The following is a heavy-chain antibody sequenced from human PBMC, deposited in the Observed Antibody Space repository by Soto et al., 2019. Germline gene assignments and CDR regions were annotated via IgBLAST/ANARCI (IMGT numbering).Heavy chain of an antibody. V-gene: IGHV5-10-1*01. CDR2: IDPSDSYT. CDR3: ARFPIAAAGTPFDY. D-gene: IGHD6-13*01. Sequence: LGESLKISCKGSGYSFTSYWTSWVRQMPGKGLEWMGRIDPSDSYTNYSPSFQGHVTISADKSISTAYLQWSSLKASDTAMYYCARFPIAAAGTPFDYWGQGTLVTVSS. J-gene: IGHJ4*02. CDR1: GYSFTSYW.